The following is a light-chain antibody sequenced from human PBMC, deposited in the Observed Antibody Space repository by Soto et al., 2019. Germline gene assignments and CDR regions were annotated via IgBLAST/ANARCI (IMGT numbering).Light chain of an antibody. Sequence: DIQMTQSPSSLSAFVGDRVTISCRASQYIGSWLTWYHQKPGRAPKSLIYAASTLRSGVPSRFSGSGSGTDFTLTINSLQPEDSGTYYCQQETSNPLTFGGGTQVEI. CDR2: AAS. CDR1: QYIGSW. V-gene: IGKV1D-16*01. CDR3: QQETSNPLT. J-gene: IGKJ4*01.